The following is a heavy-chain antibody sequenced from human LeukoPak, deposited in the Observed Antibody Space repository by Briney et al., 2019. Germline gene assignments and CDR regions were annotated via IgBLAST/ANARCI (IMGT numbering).Heavy chain of an antibody. D-gene: IGHD3-10*01. CDR2: ISGTGDTT. V-gene: IGHV3-23*01. CDR1: GFTFSNYA. J-gene: IGHJ4*02. CDR3: TKGGWGTVLDY. Sequence: GGSLRLSCAASGFTFSNYAMSWVRQAPGEGLEWVSTISGTGDTTYYADSLKGRLTISRDNTKNTLYLQMSSLRADDTAVYYCTKGGWGTVLDYWGQGTLVTVSS.